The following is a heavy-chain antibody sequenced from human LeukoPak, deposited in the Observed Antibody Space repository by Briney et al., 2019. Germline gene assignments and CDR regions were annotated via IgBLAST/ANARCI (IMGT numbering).Heavy chain of an antibody. CDR1: GFTFSSYA. J-gene: IGHJ4*02. V-gene: IGHV3-23*01. Sequence: GGSLRLSCAASGFTFSSYAMSWVRQAPGEGLEWVSAVSGSATSTYYADSVTGRFTISRDNSENTLYLQMNSLRAEDTAVYYCAKDPRTYCSGGNCYLDYWGQGTLVTVS. CDR2: VSGSATST. CDR3: AKDPRTYCSGGNCYLDY. D-gene: IGHD2-15*01.